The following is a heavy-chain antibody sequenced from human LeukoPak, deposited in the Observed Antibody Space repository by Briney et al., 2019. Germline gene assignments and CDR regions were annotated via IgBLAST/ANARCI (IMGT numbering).Heavy chain of an antibody. CDR1: GGSISSYY. V-gene: IGHV4-59*01. Sequence: SETLSLTCTVSGGSISSYYWSWTRQPPGKGLEWIGYIYYSGSTNYNPSLKSRVTISVDTSKNQFSLKLSSVTAADTAVYYCARAPIVVVPATTVPDAFDIWGQGTMVTVSS. J-gene: IGHJ3*02. CDR3: ARAPIVVVPATTVPDAFDI. CDR2: IYYSGST. D-gene: IGHD2-2*01.